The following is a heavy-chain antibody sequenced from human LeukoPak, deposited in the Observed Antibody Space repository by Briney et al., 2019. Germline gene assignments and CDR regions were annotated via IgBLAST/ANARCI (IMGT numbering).Heavy chain of an antibody. V-gene: IGHV4-39*07. CDR1: GGCISSSSYY. Sequence: TSETLSLTCTVSGGCISSSSYYWRSIRQPPGMVLECIGCMYYSGSTYYNPSLKSRVTISADTSKRQFSMTVSSLTAADTAVYYCARVGDLYRAHRVRGLAADSYYMDVWGKGTTVTVSS. J-gene: IGHJ6*03. CDR2: MYYSGST. D-gene: IGHD3-10*01. CDR3: ARVGDLYRAHRVRGLAADSYYMDV.